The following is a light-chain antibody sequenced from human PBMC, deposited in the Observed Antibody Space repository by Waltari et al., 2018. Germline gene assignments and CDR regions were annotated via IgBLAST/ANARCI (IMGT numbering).Light chain of an antibody. CDR3: CSYAGSSTWV. Sequence: QSALTQPASVSGSPGQSITISCTGTSSDVGSYNLVSWYQQHPGKAPKLLIYEAINGLSCVSYLFSGSNSGKTASLTISGFQAEDEADYYCCSYAGSSTWVFGGGTKLTVL. V-gene: IGLV2-23*01. CDR1: SSDVGSYNL. CDR2: EAI. J-gene: IGLJ3*02.